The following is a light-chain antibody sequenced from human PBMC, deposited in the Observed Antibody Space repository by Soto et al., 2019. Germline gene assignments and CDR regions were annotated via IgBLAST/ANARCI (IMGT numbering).Light chain of an antibody. CDR3: QQYNNWPPYT. CDR2: GAS. Sequence: EIVMTQSPATLSVSPGERATLSCRASQSVSNNLAWYQQKPGQAPRLLIYGASTRATGIPARFSGSGSGTEFTLTISSLQSADFAVYYCQQYNNWPPYTFGQGTKLEIK. J-gene: IGKJ2*01. V-gene: IGKV3-15*01. CDR1: QSVSNN.